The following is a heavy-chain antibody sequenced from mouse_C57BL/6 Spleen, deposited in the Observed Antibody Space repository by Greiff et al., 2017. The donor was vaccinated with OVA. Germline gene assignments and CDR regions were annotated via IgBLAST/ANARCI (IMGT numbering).Heavy chain of an antibody. J-gene: IGHJ2*01. CDR2: IRLKSDNYAT. V-gene: IGHV6-3*01. CDR3: TRITTVVAPDY. D-gene: IGHD1-1*01. CDR1: GFTFSNYW. Sequence: EVQLVESGGGLVQPGGSMKLSCVASGFTFSNYWMNWVRQSPEKGLEWVAQIRLKSDNYATHYAESVKGRFTISRDDSKSSVYLQMNNLRAEDTGIYYCTRITTVVAPDYWGQGTTLTVSS.